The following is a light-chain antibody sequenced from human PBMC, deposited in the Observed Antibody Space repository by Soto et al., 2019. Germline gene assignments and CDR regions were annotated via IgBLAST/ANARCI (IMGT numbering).Light chain of an antibody. CDR3: YTYAGGSTYL. CDR2: EDI. CDR1: SSDVGSYSL. V-gene: IGLV2-23*01. J-gene: IGLJ1*01. Sequence: QSVLTQPASVSGSPGEWITISCTGTSSDVGSYSLLSWYQHHPGKAPKLIIYEDIKGPSGVSNRFSGSKSGNTASLRISGLQAEDEADYYCYTYAGGSTYLFGTGTKVTVL.